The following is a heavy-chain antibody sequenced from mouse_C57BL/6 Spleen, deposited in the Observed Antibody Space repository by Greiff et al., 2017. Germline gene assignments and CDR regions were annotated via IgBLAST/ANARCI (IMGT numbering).Heavy chain of an antibody. CDR3: AKGTTVVDEEFAY. V-gene: IGHV1-19*01. CDR2: INPYNGGT. D-gene: IGHD1-1*01. CDR1: GFTFTDYY. J-gene: IGHJ3*01. Sequence: VQLQQSGPVLVQPGGSVKMSCKASGFTFTDYYMNWVQQSHGKSLEWIGVINPYNGGTSYNQKFKGKVTLTVDKTSSTAYMELNSLTSEDSAVYYWAKGTTVVDEEFAYWGQGTLVTVSA.